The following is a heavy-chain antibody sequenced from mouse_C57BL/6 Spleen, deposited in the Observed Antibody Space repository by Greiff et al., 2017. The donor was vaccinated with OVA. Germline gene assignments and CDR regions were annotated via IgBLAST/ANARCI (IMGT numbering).Heavy chain of an antibody. V-gene: IGHV5-17*01. J-gene: IGHJ2*01. CDR1: GFTFSDYG. D-gene: IGHD4-1*02. Sequence: EVKVVESGGGLVKPGGSLKLSCAASGFTFSDYGMHWVRQAPEKGLEWVAYISSGSSTIYYADTVKGRFTISRDNAKNTLFLQMTSLRSEDTAMYYCASLNWEGYFDYWGQGTTLTVSS. CDR2: ISSGSSTI. CDR3: ASLNWEGYFDY.